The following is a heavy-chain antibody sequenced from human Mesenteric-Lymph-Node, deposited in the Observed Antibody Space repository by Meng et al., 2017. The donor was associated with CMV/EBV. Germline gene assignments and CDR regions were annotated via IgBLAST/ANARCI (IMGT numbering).Heavy chain of an antibody. Sequence: GESLKISCAASGFTFSNYEMNWVRQAPGKGLEWVSYISNSGSTIYYADSVKGRFTISRDNAKNSLYLQMNSLRTEDTALYYCAKDGMYYYDSSGTGMDVWGQGTTVTVSS. V-gene: IGHV3-48*03. CDR2: ISNSGSTI. D-gene: IGHD3-22*01. CDR1: GFTFSNYE. CDR3: AKDGMYYYDSSGTGMDV. J-gene: IGHJ6*02.